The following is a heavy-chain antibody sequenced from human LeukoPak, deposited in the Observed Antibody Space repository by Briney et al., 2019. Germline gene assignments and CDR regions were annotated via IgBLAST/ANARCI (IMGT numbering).Heavy chain of an antibody. J-gene: IGHJ3*02. CDR2: IIPIFGTA. D-gene: IGHD2-2*01. V-gene: IGHV1-69*13. CDR3: ARDRYAYQLLQGAHDAFDI. Sequence: PVKVSCKASGGTFSSYAISWVRQAPGQGLEWMGGIIPIFGTANYAQKFQGRVTITADESTSTAYMELSSLRSEDTAVYYCARDRYAYQLLQGAHDAFDIWGQGTMVTVSS. CDR1: GGTFSSYA.